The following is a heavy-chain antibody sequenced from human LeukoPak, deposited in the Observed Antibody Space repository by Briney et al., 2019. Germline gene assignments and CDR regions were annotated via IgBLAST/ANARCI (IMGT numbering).Heavy chain of an antibody. CDR2: IYYSGST. D-gene: IGHD4-17*01. Sequence: SETLSLTCTGSAGSISSYYWSWIRQPPGKGLEWIGYIYYSGSTNYNPSLKSRVTISVDTSKNQFSLKLSSVTAADTAVYYCARGVDYGDSTGSHAFDIWGQGTMVTVSS. CDR1: AGSISSYY. J-gene: IGHJ3*02. V-gene: IGHV4-59*12. CDR3: ARGVDYGDSTGSHAFDI.